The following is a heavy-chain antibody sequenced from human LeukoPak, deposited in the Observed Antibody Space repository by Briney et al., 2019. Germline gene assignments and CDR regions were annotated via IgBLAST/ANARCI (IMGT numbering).Heavy chain of an antibody. CDR2: MNPNSGNT. CDR3: ATDPRGAILWFGEFDY. J-gene: IGHJ4*02. Sequence: GASVKVSCKASGYTFTSYYINWVRQATGQGPEWMGWMNPNSGNTDYAQRFQGRVTMTRNTSISTAYMELSSLRSEDTAVYYCATDPRGAILWFGEFDYWGQGTLVTVSS. V-gene: IGHV1-8*01. CDR1: GYTFTSYY. D-gene: IGHD3-10*01.